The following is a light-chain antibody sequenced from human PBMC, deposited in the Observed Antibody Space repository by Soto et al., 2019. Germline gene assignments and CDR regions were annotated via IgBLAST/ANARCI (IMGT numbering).Light chain of an antibody. CDR3: QQSLGIPYT. CDR1: QTISTY. V-gene: IGKV1-39*01. Sequence: DIQMTQSPSALSASVGDRVTITCRASQTISTYLNWYQQKPGKAPKLLIYAASTLQSGVPSRFSGSGSGTDFILTISSLQPEDFATYYCQQSLGIPYTFGQGTRLEIK. J-gene: IGKJ2*01. CDR2: AAS.